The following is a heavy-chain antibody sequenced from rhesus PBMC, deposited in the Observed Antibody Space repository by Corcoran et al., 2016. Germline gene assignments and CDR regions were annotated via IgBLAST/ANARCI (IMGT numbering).Heavy chain of an antibody. V-gene: IGHV3-37*01. J-gene: IGHJ4*01. CDR1: GFPFSDHY. D-gene: IGHD5-24*01. CDR2: ISGSSSSP. CDR3: EKGWVQVPFDY. Sequence: EVQLVESGGGLVQPGGSLRLSCAASGFPFSDHYMDWVRQAPGKGLEWVSSISGSSSSPYYPDSGKGPLTISRDNSKNTCSLQMNSLITEDTAVYYCEKGWVQVPFDYCGQGVLFTVAS.